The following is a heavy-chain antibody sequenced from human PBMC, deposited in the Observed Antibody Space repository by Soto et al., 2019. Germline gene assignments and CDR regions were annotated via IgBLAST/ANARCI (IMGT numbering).Heavy chain of an antibody. CDR1: GFTFRSFT. D-gene: IGHD6-13*01. CDR3: KRDASRGSSARGWFDT. J-gene: IGHJ5*02. V-gene: IGHV3-21*01. CDR2: ISSNSAYI. Sequence: GGSLRLSCAASGFTFRSFTMNWVRQAPGKGLEWVSTISSNSAYIYYTDALRGRFTISRDNAKNSLHLQMNSLRAEDTAVYYCKRDASRGSSARGWFDTWGQGTLVAVSS.